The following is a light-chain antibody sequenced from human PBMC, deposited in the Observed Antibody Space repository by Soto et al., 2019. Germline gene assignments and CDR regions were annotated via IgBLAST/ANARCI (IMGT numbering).Light chain of an antibody. J-gene: IGKJ1*01. CDR2: GAS. V-gene: IGKV3-20*01. Sequence: IVLTQSPGTLSLSPGERATLSCRASQSVSSSYLAWYQQKPGQAPRLLIYGASSRATGIPDRFSGSGSGTDFTHTISRLEPADFAVYYCQQCDSSLWTFGQGTKVEIK. CDR3: QQCDSSLWT. CDR1: QSVSSSY.